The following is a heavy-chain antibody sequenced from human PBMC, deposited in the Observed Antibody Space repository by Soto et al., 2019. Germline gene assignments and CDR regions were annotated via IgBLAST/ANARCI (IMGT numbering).Heavy chain of an antibody. CDR1: GGSISSGGYY. Sequence: QVQLQESGPGLVKPSQTLSLTCTVSGGSISSGGYYWSWIRQHPGKGLEWIGYIYYSGSTYYNPSLKSRVTISVDTSKNQFSLKLSSVTAADTAVYYCARVTLPMIVVPQRWWYFDLWGRGTLVTVSS. D-gene: IGHD3-22*01. J-gene: IGHJ2*01. CDR3: ARVTLPMIVVPQRWWYFDL. V-gene: IGHV4-31*03. CDR2: IYYSGST.